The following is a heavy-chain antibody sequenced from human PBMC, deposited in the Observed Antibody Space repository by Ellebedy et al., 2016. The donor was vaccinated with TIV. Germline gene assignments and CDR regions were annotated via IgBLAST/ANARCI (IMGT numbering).Heavy chain of an antibody. CDR3: ARTTAVAGTYYYGMDV. Sequence: SETLSLTCAVSGGSISSSNWWSWIRQPPGKGLEWIGYIYYSGSTNYNPSLKSRVTISVDTSKNQFSLKLSSVTAADTAVYYCARTTAVAGTYYYGMDVWGQGTTVTVSS. D-gene: IGHD6-19*01. CDR1: GGSISSSNW. CDR2: IYYSGST. V-gene: IGHV4-61*01. J-gene: IGHJ6*02.